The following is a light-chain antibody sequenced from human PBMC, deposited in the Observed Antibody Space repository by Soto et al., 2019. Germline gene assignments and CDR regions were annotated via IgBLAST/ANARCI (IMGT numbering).Light chain of an antibody. V-gene: IGLV2-8*01. Sequence: QSVLTQPPSASGSPGQSVTISCTGTSSDLGSYNHVSWYQQHPGKAPKLIIYDVTKRPSGVPDRFSGSKSGTTASLTVSGLQAEDGADYYCASYAGSFSWVFGGGTKLTVL. CDR2: DVT. CDR3: ASYAGSFSWV. J-gene: IGLJ3*02. CDR1: SSDLGSYNH.